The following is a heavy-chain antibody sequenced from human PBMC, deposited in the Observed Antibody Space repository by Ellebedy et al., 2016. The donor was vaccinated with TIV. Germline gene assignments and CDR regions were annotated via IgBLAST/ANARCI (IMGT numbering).Heavy chain of an antibody. V-gene: IGHV4-59*01. CDR2: IFYNGST. J-gene: IGHJ3*02. Sequence: PSETLSLTCTVSGASISSYYWNWLRQPPGRGLEWLGHIFYNGSTNYNPSLKSRATISLDTSKKQFSLKLTSVTTADTAVYYCATRAYGSGKADVFDIWGQGTVVTVSS. CDR3: ATRAYGSGKADVFDI. CDR1: GASISSYY. D-gene: IGHD3-10*01.